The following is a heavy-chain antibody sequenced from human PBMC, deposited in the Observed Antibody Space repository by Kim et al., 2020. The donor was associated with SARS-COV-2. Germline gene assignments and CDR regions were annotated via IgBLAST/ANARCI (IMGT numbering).Heavy chain of an antibody. Sequence: GGSLRLSCAASGFTYDDYGMSWVRQSPGKGLEWVSGINRNSGSIGYGDSVKGRFTISRDNAKKSLYLQMNGLRVEDTALYYCVRGYAGGPFDLWGQGSLVTVS. CDR3: VRGYAGGPFDL. CDR2: INRNSGSI. V-gene: IGHV3-20*04. D-gene: IGHD3-16*01. CDR1: GFTYDDYG. J-gene: IGHJ4*02.